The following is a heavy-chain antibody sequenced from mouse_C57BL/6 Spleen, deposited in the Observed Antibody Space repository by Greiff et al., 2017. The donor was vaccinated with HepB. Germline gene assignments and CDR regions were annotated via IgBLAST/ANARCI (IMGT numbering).Heavy chain of an antibody. V-gene: IGHV1-26*01. CDR1: GYTFTDYY. CDR3: ARGDPYYYGSSDY. CDR2: INPNNGGT. D-gene: IGHD1-1*01. Sequence: EVQLQQSGPELVKPGASVKISCKASGYTFTDYYMNWVKQSHGKSLEWIGDINPNNGGTSYNQKFKGKATLTVDKSSSTAYMELRSLTSEDSAVYYCARGDPYYYGSSDYWGQGTTLTVSS. J-gene: IGHJ2*01.